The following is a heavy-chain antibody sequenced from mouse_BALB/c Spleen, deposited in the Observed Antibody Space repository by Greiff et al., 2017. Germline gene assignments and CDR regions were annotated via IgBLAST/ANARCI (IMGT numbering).Heavy chain of an antibody. CDR2: INPYYGST. V-gene: IGHV1-39*01. CDR3: ARYEEVYYAMDY. J-gene: IGHJ4*01. D-gene: IGHD2-14*01. CDR1: GYSFTDYI. Sequence: EVQLQQTGPELVKPGASVKISCKASGYSFTDYIMLWVKQSHGKSLEWIGNINPYYGSTSYNLKFKGKATLTVDKSSSTAYMQLNSLTSEDSAVYYCARYEEVYYAMDYWGQGTSVTVSS.